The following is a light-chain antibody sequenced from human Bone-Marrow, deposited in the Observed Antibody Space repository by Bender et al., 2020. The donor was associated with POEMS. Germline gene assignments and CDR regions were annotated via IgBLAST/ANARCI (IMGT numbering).Light chain of an antibody. V-gene: IGLV3-1*01. Sequence: SFELTQPPSVSVSPGQTATITCSGDVLGGKYAFWYQQKPGQSPVLVIYQDHKRPSGIPERFSGSNSGSTASLAITGLQSDDEAIYFCVAWDASLNGWVFGGGTKLTVL. CDR1: VLGGKY. J-gene: IGLJ3*02. CDR3: VAWDASLNGWV. CDR2: QDH.